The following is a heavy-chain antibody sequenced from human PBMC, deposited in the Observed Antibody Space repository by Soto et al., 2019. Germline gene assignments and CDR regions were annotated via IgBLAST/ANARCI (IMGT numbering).Heavy chain of an antibody. CDR1: GFTFSTSW. CDR3: VRGRGYNAFDY. Sequence: PGGSLRLSCAASGFTFSTSWMNWVRQAPGKGLEWVAGIKEDGSEKYYVDSVKGRFTISKDNAENSLELHMNRLRVEDTAVYYCVRGRGYNAFDYWGLGTLVTVSS. CDR2: IKEDGSEK. J-gene: IGHJ4*02. D-gene: IGHD5-18*01. V-gene: IGHV3-7*01.